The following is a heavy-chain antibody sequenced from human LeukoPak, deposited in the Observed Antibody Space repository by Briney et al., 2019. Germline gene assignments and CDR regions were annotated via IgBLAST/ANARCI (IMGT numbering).Heavy chain of an antibody. CDR3: ATVNYYDSSGPLSYFDY. CDR1: GYTLTELS. V-gene: IGHV1-24*01. CDR2: FDPEDGET. Sequence: ASVKVSCKVSGYTLTELSMHWVRQAPGKGLEWMGGFDPEDGETIYAQKFQGRVTMTEDTSTDTAYMELSSLKSEDTAVYYCATVNYYDSSGPLSYFDYWGQGTLVTVSS. D-gene: IGHD3-22*01. J-gene: IGHJ4*02.